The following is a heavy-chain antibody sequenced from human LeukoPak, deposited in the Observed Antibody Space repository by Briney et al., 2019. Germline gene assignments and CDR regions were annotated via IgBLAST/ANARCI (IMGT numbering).Heavy chain of an antibody. J-gene: IGHJ4*02. CDR3: AKDLAGSGSYSFDY. Sequence: PGGSLRLSCAASGFTFSNYAMRWVRQAPGKGLEWVSAISDSGTGTYYADSVKGRFTISRDNSKNTLYLQMNSLRAEDTVVYYCAKDLAGSGSYSFDYWGQGTLVTVSS. CDR2: ISDSGTGT. D-gene: IGHD1-26*01. CDR1: GFTFSNYA. V-gene: IGHV3-23*01.